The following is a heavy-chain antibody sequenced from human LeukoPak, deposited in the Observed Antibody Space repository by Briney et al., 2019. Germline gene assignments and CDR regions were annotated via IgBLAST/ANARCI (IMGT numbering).Heavy chain of an antibody. CDR3: TRVVLVGSTYSYFDY. CDR1: GFTFSDHY. Sequence: PGGSLRLSCAASGFTFSDHYMDWVRQAPGKGLEWVGRTRKKTNSYTTEYAASVKGRLTISRDDSKNSLYLQMNSLKTEDTAVYYCTRVVLVGSTYSYFDYWGQGTLVTVSS. CDR2: TRKKTNSYTT. J-gene: IGHJ4*02. V-gene: IGHV3-72*01. D-gene: IGHD1-26*01.